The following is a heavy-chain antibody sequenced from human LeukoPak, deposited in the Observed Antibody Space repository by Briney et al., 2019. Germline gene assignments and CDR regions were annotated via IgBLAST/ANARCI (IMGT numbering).Heavy chain of an antibody. CDR1: GFTFSNYG. D-gene: IGHD3-22*01. CDR2: ISSSGGST. J-gene: IGHJ4*02. V-gene: IGHV3-23*01. CDR3: AETLSTMIVVVPWTYLDY. Sequence: GGTLRLSCAASGFTFSNYGMSWVRQAPGKGLEWVSAISSSGGSTYYADSVKGRFTISRDNSKKTLYLQMNSLRAEDTAVYYCAETLSTMIVVVPWTYLDYWGQGTLVTVSS.